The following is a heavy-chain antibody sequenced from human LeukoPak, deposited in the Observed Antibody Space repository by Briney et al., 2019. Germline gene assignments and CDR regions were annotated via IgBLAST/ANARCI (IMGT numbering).Heavy chain of an antibody. CDR1: GGSISSGSYY. CDR2: IYTSGST. CDR3: ARDLGGITGTTGEGEV. D-gene: IGHD1-7*01. Sequence: PSETLSHTCTVSGGSISSGSYYWSWIRQPAGKGLEWIGRIYTSGSTNYNPSLKSRVTMSVDTSKNQFSLKLSSVTAADTAVYYCARDLGGITGTTGEGEVWGQGTMVTVPS. J-gene: IGHJ3*01. V-gene: IGHV4-61*02.